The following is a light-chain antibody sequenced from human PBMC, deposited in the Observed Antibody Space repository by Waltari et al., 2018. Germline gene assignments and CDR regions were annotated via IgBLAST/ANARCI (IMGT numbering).Light chain of an antibody. CDR3: AAWDDSLNGYV. Sequence: QSVLTQPPSASGTPGQRVTISCSGSGSNIGIYTVNWYQHLPGAAPKLLIYGNNQRPSGVPDRFSGSKSGTSASLAISGLQSEDEADYYCAAWDDSLNGYVFGTGTKVTVL. V-gene: IGLV1-44*01. J-gene: IGLJ1*01. CDR2: GNN. CDR1: GSNIGIYT.